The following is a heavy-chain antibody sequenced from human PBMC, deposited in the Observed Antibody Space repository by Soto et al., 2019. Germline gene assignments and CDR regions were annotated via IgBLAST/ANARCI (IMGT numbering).Heavy chain of an antibody. CDR3: ARDTSRGEYDY. Sequence: QVQLVQSGAEVKKPGASVKVSCKASGYTFTRYGISWVRQSPGQGLEWMGWINVYNGNTNYAQKLQGRVTMTTDTSTSTANLDLRRLRSDDTAVYFCARDTSRGEYDYWGQGTLVSVSS. CDR2: INVYNGNT. J-gene: IGHJ4*02. V-gene: IGHV1-18*01. D-gene: IGHD3-10*01. CDR1: GYTFTRYG.